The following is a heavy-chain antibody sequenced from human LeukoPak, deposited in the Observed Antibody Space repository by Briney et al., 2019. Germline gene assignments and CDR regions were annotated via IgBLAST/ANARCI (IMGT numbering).Heavy chain of an antibody. V-gene: IGHV3-23*01. CDR1: GFTFSDFA. CDR2: IFQGGGEI. Sequence: GGSLRLSCAASGFTFSDFAMVWVRQSPGKKGLEWVSSIFQGGGEIHYADSVRGRFTISRDNSKSTLFLQMNSLRAEDTAIYYCATYRQVLLPFESWGQGTLVTVSS. J-gene: IGHJ4*02. CDR3: ATYRQVLLPFES. D-gene: IGHD5-18*01.